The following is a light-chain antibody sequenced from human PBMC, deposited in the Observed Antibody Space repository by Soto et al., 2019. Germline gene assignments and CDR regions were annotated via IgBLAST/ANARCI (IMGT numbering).Light chain of an antibody. CDR1: QSVSSN. V-gene: IGKV3-15*01. J-gene: IGKJ5*01. CDR3: QQYDQWPIT. CDR2: GAS. Sequence: EIVLTQSPGTLSLSPVERATLSCRASQSVSSNLAWYQQKPGQAPRLLIYGASTRATGIPARFSGSGSGTEFSFTVTSLQSEDFAVYYCQQYDQWPITFGQGTRLEIK.